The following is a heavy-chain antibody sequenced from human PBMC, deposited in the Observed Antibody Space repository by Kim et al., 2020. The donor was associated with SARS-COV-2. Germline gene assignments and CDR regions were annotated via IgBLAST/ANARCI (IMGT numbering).Heavy chain of an antibody. CDR1: GGSISSYY. J-gene: IGHJ3*02. CDR2: IYYSGST. D-gene: IGHD6-13*01. Sequence: SQTLSLTCTVSGGSISSYYWSWIRQPPGKGLEWIGYIYYSGSTNYNPSLKSRVTISVDTSKNQFSLKLSSVTAADTAVYYCARGRGIAAALDIWGQGTMV. CDR3: ARGRGIAAALDI. V-gene: IGHV4-59*13.